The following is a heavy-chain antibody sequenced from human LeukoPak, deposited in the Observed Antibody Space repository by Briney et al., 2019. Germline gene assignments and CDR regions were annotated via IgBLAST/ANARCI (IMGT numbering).Heavy chain of an antibody. CDR3: ARGGEIYDSDL. D-gene: IGHD3-16*01. Sequence: GGSLRLSCAASGFTFSSYSMNWVRQAPGKGLEWVSSISSSSSYIYYADSVKGRFTISRDNAKNSLYLQMNSLRAEDTAVYYCARGGEIYDSDLWGQGTLVTVSS. CDR1: GFTFSSYS. CDR2: ISSSSSYI. V-gene: IGHV3-21*01. J-gene: IGHJ5*02.